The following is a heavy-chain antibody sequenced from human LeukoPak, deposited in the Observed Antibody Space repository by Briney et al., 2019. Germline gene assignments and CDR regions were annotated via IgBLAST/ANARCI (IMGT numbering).Heavy chain of an antibody. Sequence: GGSLRLSCAASGFTFSSYAMSWVRQAPGKGLEWVSAISGSGGSTYYADSVKGRFTISRDNSKNTLYLQMNSLRAEDTAVYYCAKGVRTVLRYFAWLSSDAFDIWGQGTMVTVSS. J-gene: IGHJ3*02. CDR2: ISGSGGST. CDR1: GFTFSSYA. CDR3: AKGVRTVLRYFAWLSSDAFDI. V-gene: IGHV3-23*01. D-gene: IGHD3-9*01.